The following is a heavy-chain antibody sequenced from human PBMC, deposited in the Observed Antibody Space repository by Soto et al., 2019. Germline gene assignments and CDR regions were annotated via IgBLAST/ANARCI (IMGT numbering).Heavy chain of an antibody. Sequence: QVQLVESGGGVVQPGRSLRLSCAASGFTFSSYGMHWVRQAPGKGLEWVAVIWYDGSNKYYADSVKGRFTISRDNSKNTRYLQMNSLRAEDTAVYYCASGGTMVRSDAFDIWGQGTMVTVSS. J-gene: IGHJ3*02. CDR2: IWYDGSNK. V-gene: IGHV3-33*01. D-gene: IGHD3-10*01. CDR3: ASGGTMVRSDAFDI. CDR1: GFTFSSYG.